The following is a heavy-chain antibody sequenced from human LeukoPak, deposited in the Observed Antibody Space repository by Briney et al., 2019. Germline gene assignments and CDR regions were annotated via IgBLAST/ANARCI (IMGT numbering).Heavy chain of an antibody. D-gene: IGHD5-18*01. CDR2: INSDGSST. V-gene: IGHV3-74*01. Sequence: GGSLRLSCAASGFTFSRYWMHWVRQAPGKGLLWVSRINSDGSSTNYADSVEGRFTISRDNAKNTLYLQMNSLRAEDTAVYYCASDTVDTAVGIDYWGQGTLVTVSS. J-gene: IGHJ4*02. CDR1: GFTFSRYW. CDR3: ASDTVDTAVGIDY.